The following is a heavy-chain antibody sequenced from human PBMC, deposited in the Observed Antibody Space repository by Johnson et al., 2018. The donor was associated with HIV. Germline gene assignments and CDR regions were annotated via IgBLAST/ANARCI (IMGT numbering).Heavy chain of an antibody. V-gene: IGHV3-11*01. CDR1: GFTFRDYY. CDR2: ISSSGSTI. CDR3: ARDRRNRQWQRLDAVDI. D-gene: IGHD6-19*01. Sequence: QVQLVESGGGVVQPGRSLRLSCAASGFTFRDYYMNWIRQAPGKGLDWVSYISSSGSTIYYADSVKGRFTISRDNAKNSLYLQMNSLRAEDTAFYYCARDRRNRQWQRLDAVDIWGQGTMVIVSS. J-gene: IGHJ3*02.